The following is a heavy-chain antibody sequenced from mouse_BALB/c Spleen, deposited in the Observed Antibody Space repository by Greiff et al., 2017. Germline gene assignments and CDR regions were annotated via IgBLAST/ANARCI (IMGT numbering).Heavy chain of an antibody. CDR1: GYTFTSYT. CDR3: ARLGDGNSYYAMDY. CDR2: INPSSGYT. D-gene: IGHD2-1*01. J-gene: IGHJ4*01. V-gene: IGHV1-4*02. Sequence: QVQLQQSAAELARPGASVKMSCKASGYTFTSYTMHWVKQRPGQGLEWIGYINPSSGYTEYNQKFKDKTTLTADKSSSTAYMQLSSLTSEDSAVYYCARLGDGNSYYAMDYWGQGTSVTVSS.